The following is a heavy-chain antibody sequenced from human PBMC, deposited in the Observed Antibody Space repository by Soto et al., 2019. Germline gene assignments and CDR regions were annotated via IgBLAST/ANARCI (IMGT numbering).Heavy chain of an antibody. V-gene: IGHV5-10-1*01. Sequence: GESLKISCKGSGYSFTSYWISWVRQMPGKGLEWMGRIDPSDSYTNYSPSFQGHVTISADKSISTAYLQWSSLKASDTAMYYCASRVQLWLNDAFDIWGQGTMVTVSS. J-gene: IGHJ3*02. D-gene: IGHD5-18*01. CDR1: GYSFTSYW. CDR3: ASRVQLWLNDAFDI. CDR2: IDPSDSYT.